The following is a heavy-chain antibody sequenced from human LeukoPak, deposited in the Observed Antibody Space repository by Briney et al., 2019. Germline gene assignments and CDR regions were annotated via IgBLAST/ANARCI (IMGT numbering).Heavy chain of an antibody. V-gene: IGHV1-8*01. Sequence: ASVKVSCKASGYTFTSYDINWVRQATGQGLEWMGWMNPNSGNTGYAQKFQGRVTMTRDTSISTAYMELSRLRSDDTAVYYCATIAVAGPFDYWGQGTLVTVSS. CDR2: MNPNSGNT. D-gene: IGHD6-19*01. J-gene: IGHJ4*02. CDR1: GYTFTSYD. CDR3: ATIAVAGPFDY.